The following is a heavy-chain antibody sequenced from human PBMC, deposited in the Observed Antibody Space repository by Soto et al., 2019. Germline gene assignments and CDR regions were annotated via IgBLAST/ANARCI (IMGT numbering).Heavy chain of an antibody. J-gene: IGHJ4*02. D-gene: IGHD3-22*01. CDR2: ISYDGSNK. CDR1: GFTFSSYG. V-gene: IGHV3-30*18. Sequence: QVQLVESGGGVVQPGRSLRLSCAASGFTFSSYGMHWVRQAPGKGLEWVAVISYDGSNKYYADSVKGRFTISRDNSKNTLYLQMNSLRAEDTAVYYCAKDPRGPYDSSGYYAYYFDYWGQGTLVTVSS. CDR3: AKDPRGPYDSSGYYAYYFDY.